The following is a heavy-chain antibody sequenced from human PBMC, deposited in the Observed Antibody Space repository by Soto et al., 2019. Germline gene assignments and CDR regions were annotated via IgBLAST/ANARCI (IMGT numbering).Heavy chain of an antibody. CDR3: ARDNSGYDFQPFDY. V-gene: IGHV3-53*05. CDR1: GFTVSSNY. D-gene: IGHD5-12*01. CDR2: IYSGGST. Sequence: GGSLRLSCAASGFTVSSNYMSWVRQAPGKGLEWVSVIYSGGSTYYADSVKGRFTISRDNSKNTLYLQMNSLRAEDTAVYYCARDNSGYDFQPFDYWGQGTLVTVSS. J-gene: IGHJ4*02.